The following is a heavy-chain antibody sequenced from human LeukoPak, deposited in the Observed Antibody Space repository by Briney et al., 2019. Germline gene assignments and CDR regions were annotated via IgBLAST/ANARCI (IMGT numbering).Heavy chain of an antibody. CDR3: ARVPDYCSGGSCYVGDAFDI. CDR2: IKQGGSEK. D-gene: IGHD2-15*01. CDR1: GFTFSSYW. J-gene: IGHJ3*02. Sequence: GGSLRLSCAASGFTFSSYWMSWVRQAPGKGLEWVANIKQGGSEKYYVDSVKGGFTISRDNAKNSLYLQMNSLRAEDTAVYYCARVPDYCSGGSCYVGDAFDIWGQGTMVTVSS. V-gene: IGHV3-7*01.